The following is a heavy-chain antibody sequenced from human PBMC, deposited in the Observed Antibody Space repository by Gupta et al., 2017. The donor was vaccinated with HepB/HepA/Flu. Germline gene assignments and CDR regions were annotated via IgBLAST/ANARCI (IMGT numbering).Heavy chain of an antibody. CDR3: TTDLFIVPYYYYMDV. CDR1: GFTFSNAW. Sequence: EVQLVESGGGLVKPGGSLRLSCAASGFTFSNAWMSWVRQAPGKGLEWVGRIKSKTDGGTTDYAAPVKGRFTISRDDSKNTLYLQMNSLKTEDTAVYYCTTDLFIVPYYYYMDVWGKGTTVTVSS. V-gene: IGHV3-15*01. CDR2: IKSKTDGGTT. J-gene: IGHJ6*03. D-gene: IGHD3-16*02.